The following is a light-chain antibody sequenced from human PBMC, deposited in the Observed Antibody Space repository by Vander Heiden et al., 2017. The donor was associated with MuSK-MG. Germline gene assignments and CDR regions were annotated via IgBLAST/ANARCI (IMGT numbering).Light chain of an antibody. Sequence: QSALTQPRSVSGSPGQSVTISCTGSSSDVGYYKYVSWYQQNPGKAPKLRICDVFKRPSGVPDRFSGSSSGNTASPTISGLQAEDEGDYYCASNVGGHTFGFVFGGGTKITVL. J-gene: IGLJ2*01. CDR3: ASNVGGHTFGFV. V-gene: IGLV2-11*01. CDR1: SSDVGYYKY. CDR2: DVF.